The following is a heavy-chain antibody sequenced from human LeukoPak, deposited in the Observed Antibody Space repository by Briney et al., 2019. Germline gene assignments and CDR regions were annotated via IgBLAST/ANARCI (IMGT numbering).Heavy chain of an antibody. CDR2: IIPILGIA. J-gene: IGHJ6*02. CDR3: ARISMTVYRGSNYYYGMDV. V-gene: IGHV1-69*04. CDR1: GGTFSSYV. Sequence: ASVKVSCKASGGTFSSYVISWVRQAPGQGLEWMGRIIPILGIANYAQKFQGRVTITADKSTSTAYMELSSLRSEDTAVYYCARISMTVYRGSNYYYGMDVWGQGTTVTVSS. D-gene: IGHD2-2*02.